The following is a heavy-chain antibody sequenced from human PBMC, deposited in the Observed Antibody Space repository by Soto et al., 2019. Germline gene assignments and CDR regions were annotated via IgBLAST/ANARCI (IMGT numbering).Heavy chain of an antibody. CDR3: ARGQDYDFWSGPNWFDP. Sequence: SETLSLTCTVSGGSISSYYWSWIRQPPGKGLEWIGYIYYSGSTNYNPSLKSRVTISVDTSKNQFSLKLSSVTAADTAVYYCARGQDYDFWSGPNWFDPWGQGTLVTVSS. V-gene: IGHV4-59*01. J-gene: IGHJ5*02. CDR2: IYYSGST. CDR1: GGSISSYY. D-gene: IGHD3-3*01.